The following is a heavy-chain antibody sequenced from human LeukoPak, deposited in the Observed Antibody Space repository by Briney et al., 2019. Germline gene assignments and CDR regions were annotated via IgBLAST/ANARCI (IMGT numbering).Heavy chain of an antibody. Sequence: GGSLRLSCAASGFTFSTYWMNWVRQAPGKGLEWVAIINQGGSDVNYVDSVKGRFTISRDNDKNSLYLQMNSLRAEDSAVYYCVRDINFFALDYWGLGALVTVSS. CDR1: GFTFSTYW. CDR2: INQGGSDV. J-gene: IGHJ4*02. V-gene: IGHV3-7*01. D-gene: IGHD1-1*01. CDR3: VRDINFFALDY.